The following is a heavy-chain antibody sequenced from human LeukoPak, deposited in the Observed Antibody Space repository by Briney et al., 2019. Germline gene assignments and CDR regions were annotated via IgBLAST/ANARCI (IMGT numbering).Heavy chain of an antibody. D-gene: IGHD4-17*01. V-gene: IGHV3-33*01. CDR3: ARERGTVTGSWFDP. Sequence: PGGSLRLSCAASGFTFSSYGMHWVRQAPGKGLEWVAVIWYDGSNKYYADSVKGRFTISRDNSKNTLYLQMNSLRAEDTAVYYCARERGTVTGSWFDPWGQGTLVTVSS. J-gene: IGHJ5*02. CDR2: IWYDGSNK. CDR1: GFTFSSYG.